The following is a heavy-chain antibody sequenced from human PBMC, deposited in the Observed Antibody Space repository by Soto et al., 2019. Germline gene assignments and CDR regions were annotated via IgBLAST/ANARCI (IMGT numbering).Heavy chain of an antibody. CDR3: ARRGLVPAAAGTSYYYYYYMDV. V-gene: IGHV1-18*01. J-gene: IGHJ6*03. CDR2: ISAYNGNT. Sequence: ASVKVSCKASGYTFTSYGISWVRQAPGQGLEWMGWISAYNGNTNYAQKLQGRVTMTTDTSTSTAYMELRSLRSDDTAVYYCARRGLVPAAAGTSYYYYYYMDVWGKGTTVTVSS. D-gene: IGHD2-2*01. CDR1: GYTFTSYG.